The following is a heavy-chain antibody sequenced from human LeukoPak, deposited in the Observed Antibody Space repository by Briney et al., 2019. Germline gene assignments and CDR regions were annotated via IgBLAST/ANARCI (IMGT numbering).Heavy chain of an antibody. J-gene: IGHJ3*02. V-gene: IGHV1-46*01. CDR1: GYTFTSYY. Sequence: GASVKVSCKASGYTFTSYYMHWVRQAPGQGLEWMGIINPSGGSTSYAQKFQGRVTMTRDTSTSTVYMELSSLRSEDTAVYYCATGYIYGSVPLDAFDIWGQGTMVTVSS. CDR3: ATGYIYGSVPLDAFDI. CDR2: INPSGGST. D-gene: IGHD3-10*01.